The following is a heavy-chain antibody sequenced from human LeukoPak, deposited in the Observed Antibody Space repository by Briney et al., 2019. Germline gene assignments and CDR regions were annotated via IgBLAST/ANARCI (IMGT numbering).Heavy chain of an antibody. D-gene: IGHD3-22*01. CDR2: ISAYNGNT. Sequence: ASVKVSCKASGYTFTSYGISWVRQAPGQGLEWMGWISAYNGNTNYAQKLQGRVTMTTDTSTSTAYMELRSLRSDDTAVYYCARDLGHYYDSSGYYPFDHWGQGTLVTVSS. V-gene: IGHV1-18*01. CDR3: ARDLGHYYDSSGYYPFDH. J-gene: IGHJ4*02. CDR1: GYTFTSYG.